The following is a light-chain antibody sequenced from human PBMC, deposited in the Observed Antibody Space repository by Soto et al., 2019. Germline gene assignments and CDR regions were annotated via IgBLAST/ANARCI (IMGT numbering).Light chain of an antibody. Sequence: QSALTQPASVSGSPGQSITISCTGSGRDIGAYDYVSWYQQHPGKAPKLLIYGVKNRPSGVSNRFSGSKSGNTASLTISGLQAEDEADYYCSSYRSGGTFVFGSGTKLTVL. J-gene: IGLJ1*01. CDR3: SSYRSGGTFV. V-gene: IGLV2-14*01. CDR2: GVK. CDR1: GRDIGAYDY.